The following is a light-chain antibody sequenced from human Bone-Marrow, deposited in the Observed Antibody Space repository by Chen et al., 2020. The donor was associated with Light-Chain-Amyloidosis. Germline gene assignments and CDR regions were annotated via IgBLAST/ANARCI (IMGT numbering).Light chain of an antibody. J-gene: IGLJ3*02. Sequence: QSVLTPPPSVSGAPGQRVTISCPGSSSNIGAGYDVHWYQQLPGTAPKLLIYGNSNRPSGVPDRFSGSKSGTSASLAITGLQAEDEADYYCQSYDSSLSGVFGGGTKLTVL. CDR3: QSYDSSLSGV. CDR1: SSNIGAGYD. V-gene: IGLV1-40*01. CDR2: GNS.